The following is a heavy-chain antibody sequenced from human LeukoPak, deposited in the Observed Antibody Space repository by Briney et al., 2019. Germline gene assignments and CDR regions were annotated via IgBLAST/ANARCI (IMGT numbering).Heavy chain of an antibody. Sequence: ASVKVSCKASGYTFTSYYMHWVRQAPGQGLEWMGIINPSGGSTSSAQKFPGRVTITRDTSTSTVHMELSSLRSEDTAVYSWARGATSWFGESPAYYYMDVWGKGTTVTVSS. V-gene: IGHV1-46*01. CDR3: ARGATSWFGESPAYYYMDV. CDR1: GYTFTSYY. CDR2: INPSGGST. J-gene: IGHJ6*03. D-gene: IGHD3-10*01.